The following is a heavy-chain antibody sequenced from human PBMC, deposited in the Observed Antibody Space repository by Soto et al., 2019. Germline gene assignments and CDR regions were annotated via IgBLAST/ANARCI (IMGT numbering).Heavy chain of an antibody. CDR2: ISGSGETT. D-gene: IGHD3-22*01. V-gene: IGHV3-23*01. CDR1: GFSFGGHG. J-gene: IGHJ4*02. Sequence: EVQLLESGGGLVQPGGSLRLSCAASGFSFGGHGMGWVRQAPGKGLEWVSSISGSGETTYYADSVRGRFSISRDNSMNTVYLQINSQIVDDTAVYYCGKAVSGYTWMAFDSWGQGTLVTVAS. CDR3: GKAVSGYTWMAFDS.